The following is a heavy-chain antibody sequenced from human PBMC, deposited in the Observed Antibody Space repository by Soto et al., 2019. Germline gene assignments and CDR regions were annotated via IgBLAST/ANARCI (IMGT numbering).Heavy chain of an antibody. CDR2: IIPIFGTA. J-gene: IGHJ4*02. CDR3: ARDRYYYDSSGYYYCFDY. D-gene: IGHD3-22*01. Sequence: GASVKVSCKASGGTFSSYAISWVRQAPGQGLEWMGGIIPIFGTANYAQKFQGRVTITADKSTSTAYMELSSLRSEDTAVYYCARDRYYYDSSGYYYCFDYWVQGTLVTVSS. V-gene: IGHV1-69*06. CDR1: GGTFSSYA.